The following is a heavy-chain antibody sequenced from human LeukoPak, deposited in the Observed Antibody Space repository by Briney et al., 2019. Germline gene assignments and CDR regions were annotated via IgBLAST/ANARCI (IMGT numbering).Heavy chain of an antibody. D-gene: IGHD3-10*01. Sequence: GGSLRLSCAASGFTFSDYYMSWIRQAPGKGLEWVSYISSTGNTIDYADSVKGRFTISRDNSKNTLYLQMNSLRAEDTAVYYCAKANLGGCGEDWGQGTLVTVSS. CDR2: ISSTGNTI. V-gene: IGHV3-11*04. CDR1: GFTFSDYY. CDR3: AKANLGGCGED. J-gene: IGHJ4*02.